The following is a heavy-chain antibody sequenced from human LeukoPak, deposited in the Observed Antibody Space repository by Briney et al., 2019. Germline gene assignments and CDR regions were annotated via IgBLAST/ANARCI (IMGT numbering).Heavy chain of an antibody. J-gene: IGHJ6*04. CDR2: IYYSGST. D-gene: IGHD3-10*01. CDR1: GGSISSSSYY. CDR3: ARPQLPGEFRLGQWMDV. Sequence: SETLSLTCTVSGGSISSSSYYWGWIRQPPGKGLEWIGSIYYSGSTYYNPSLKSRVTISVDTSKNQFSLKLSSVTAADTAVYYCARPQLPGEFRLGQWMDVWGKGTTVSVSS. V-gene: IGHV4-39*07.